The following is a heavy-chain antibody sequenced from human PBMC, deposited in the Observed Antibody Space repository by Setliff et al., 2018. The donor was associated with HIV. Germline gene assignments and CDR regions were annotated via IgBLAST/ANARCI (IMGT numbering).Heavy chain of an antibody. CDR1: GLTFSSYA. J-gene: IGHJ4*02. CDR2: ISGSGGST. V-gene: IGHV3-23*01. D-gene: IGHD1-26*01. Sequence: GGSLRLSCAASGLTFSSYAMSWVRQAPGRGLEWVSIISGSGGSTYYADSVKGRFTVSRDNSKNTLYLQMNSLRAEDTAVYYCAKDLRREGGIDYWGQGALVTVSS. CDR3: AKDLRREGGIDY.